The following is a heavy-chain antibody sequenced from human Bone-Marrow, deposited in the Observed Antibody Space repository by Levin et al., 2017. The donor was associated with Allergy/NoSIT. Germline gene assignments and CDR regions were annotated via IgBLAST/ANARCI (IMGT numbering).Heavy chain of an antibody. J-gene: IGHJ4*02. CDR2: MYPNSDNA. Sequence: GESLKISCKTSGYTFTSFYINWVRQATGQRLEWMGWMYPNSDNAGYAQKFQGRVTMTRNTSISTAYMELSSLRSEDTAIYYCARGELGSGYLFDYWGQGTLVTVSS. CDR1: GYTFTSFY. D-gene: IGHD5-12*01. V-gene: IGHV1-8*01. CDR3: ARGELGSGYLFDY.